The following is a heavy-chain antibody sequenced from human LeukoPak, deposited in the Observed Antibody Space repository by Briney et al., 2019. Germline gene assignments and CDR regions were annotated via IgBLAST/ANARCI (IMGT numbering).Heavy chain of an antibody. D-gene: IGHD6-19*01. Sequence: ASVKVSCKASGYTFTSYAMHWVRQAPGQRLEWMGWINAGNGNTKYSQKFQGRVTITRDTSASTAYMELSSLRSEDTAVYYCARVGQWLASEENYFDYWGQGTLVTVSS. CDR3: ARVGQWLASEENYFDY. CDR1: GYTFTSYA. V-gene: IGHV1-3*01. J-gene: IGHJ4*02. CDR2: INAGNGNT.